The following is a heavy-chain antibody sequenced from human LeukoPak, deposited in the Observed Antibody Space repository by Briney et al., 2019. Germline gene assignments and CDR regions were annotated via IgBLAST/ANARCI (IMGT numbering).Heavy chain of an antibody. J-gene: IGHJ4*02. CDR3: AKMDIVATYYFDY. V-gene: IGHV3-23*01. CDR1: GFTFSSYG. D-gene: IGHD2-2*03. CDR2: ISGSGGST. Sequence: GGSLRLSCAASGFTFSSYGMSWVRQAPGKGLEWVSAISGSGGSTYYADSVKGRFTISRDNSKNTLYLQMNSLRAEDTAVYYCAKMDIVATYYFDYWGQGTLVTVSS.